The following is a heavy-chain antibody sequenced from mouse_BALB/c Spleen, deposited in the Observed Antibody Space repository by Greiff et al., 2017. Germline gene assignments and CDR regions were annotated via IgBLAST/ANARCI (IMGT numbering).Heavy chain of an antibody. Sequence: DVKLQESGPSLVKPSQTLSLTCSVTGDSITSGYWNWIRKFPGNKLEYMGYISYSGSTYYNPSLKSRISITRDTSKNQYYLQLNSVTTEDTATYYCARRPDYYGSSPYAMDYWGQGTSVTVSS. CDR1: GDSITSGY. V-gene: IGHV3-8*02. J-gene: IGHJ4*01. D-gene: IGHD1-1*01. CDR2: ISYSGST. CDR3: ARRPDYYGSSPYAMDY.